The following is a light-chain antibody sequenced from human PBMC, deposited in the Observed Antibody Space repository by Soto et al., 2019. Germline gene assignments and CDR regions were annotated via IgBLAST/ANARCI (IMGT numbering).Light chain of an antibody. V-gene: IGLV2-8*01. J-gene: IGLJ2*01. CDR3: SSYAGSNNVV. Sequence: QPVLTQPPSASGSLGQSVTISCTGTSSDVGGYNYVSWYQQHPGKAPKFMIFEVSKRPSGVPDRFSGSKSGNTASLTVSGLQAEDEADYYCSSYAGSNNVVFGGGTKLTVL. CDR2: EVS. CDR1: SSDVGGYNY.